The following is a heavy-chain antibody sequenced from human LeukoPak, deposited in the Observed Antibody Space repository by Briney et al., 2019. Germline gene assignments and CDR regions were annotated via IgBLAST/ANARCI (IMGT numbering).Heavy chain of an antibody. CDR1: GFTLNSYS. D-gene: IGHD2-8*02. CDR3: ARDRGYCTGDDCYRWFHY. Sequence: PGRSLRLSCAASGFTLNSYSISGVRQAPGKGLEWVSYISHTSESTYYADSVRGRFSISRDDAKSSLYLQMNSLRDEDTAVYYCARDRGYCTGDDCYRWFHYWGQGTLVIVSS. J-gene: IGHJ4*02. V-gene: IGHV3-48*02. CDR2: ISHTSEST.